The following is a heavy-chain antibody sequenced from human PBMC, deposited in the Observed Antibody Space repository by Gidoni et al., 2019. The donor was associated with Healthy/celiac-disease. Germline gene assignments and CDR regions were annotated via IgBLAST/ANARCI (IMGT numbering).Heavy chain of an antibody. V-gene: IGHV2-5*01. Sequence: QITLKESGPTLVKPTQTLTLTCTFSGFSLSTSGVGVGWIRQPPGKALEWRALIYWNDDKRYSPSLKSRLTITKDTSKNQVVLTMTNMDPVDTATYYCAHSGRVGATTNFDYWGQGTLVTVSS. D-gene: IGHD1-26*01. CDR3: AHSGRVGATTNFDY. J-gene: IGHJ4*02. CDR1: GFSLSTSGVG. CDR2: IYWNDDK.